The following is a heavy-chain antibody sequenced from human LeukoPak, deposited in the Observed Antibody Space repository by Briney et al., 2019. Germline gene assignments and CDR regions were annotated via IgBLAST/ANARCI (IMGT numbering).Heavy chain of an antibody. CDR3: ARIVGATWGNYFDY. J-gene: IGHJ4*02. D-gene: IGHD1-26*01. V-gene: IGHV4-59*01. CDR1: GDSISYYY. CDR2: MSYSGST. Sequence: PSETLSLTCIVSGDSISYYYWSWIRQTPGKGLEWIGYMSYSGSTNYNPSLKSRVTISVDTSKNHFSLKLSSVTAADTAVYYCARIVGATWGNYFDYWGQGTLVTVSS.